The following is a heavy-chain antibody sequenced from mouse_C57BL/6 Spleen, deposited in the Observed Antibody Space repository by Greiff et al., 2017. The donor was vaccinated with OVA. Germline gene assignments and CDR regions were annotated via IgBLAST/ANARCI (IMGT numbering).Heavy chain of an antibody. J-gene: IGHJ1*03. CDR1: GYTFTSYG. D-gene: IGHD2-4*01. Sequence: VKLMESGAELARPGASVKLSCKASGYTFTSYGISWVKQRTGQGLEWIGEIYPRSGNTYYNEKFKGKATLTADKSSSTAYMELRSLTSEDSAVYFCARDDYDGRYFDVWGTGTTVTVSS. CDR2: IYPRSGNT. V-gene: IGHV1-81*01. CDR3: ARDDYDGRYFDV.